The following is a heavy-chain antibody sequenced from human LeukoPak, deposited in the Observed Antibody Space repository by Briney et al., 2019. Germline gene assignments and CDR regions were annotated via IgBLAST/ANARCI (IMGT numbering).Heavy chain of an antibody. Sequence: SETLSLTCTVSGGSISSYYWSWIRQPAGKGLEWVGRIYTSGSTNYNPSLKSRVTMSVDTSKNQFSLKLSSVAAADTAVYYCARVRRDTMVRGVMVYYYYMDVWGKGTTVTVSS. CDR1: GGSISSYY. CDR3: ARVRRDTMVRGVMVYYYYMDV. D-gene: IGHD3-10*01. V-gene: IGHV4-4*07. CDR2: IYTSGST. J-gene: IGHJ6*03.